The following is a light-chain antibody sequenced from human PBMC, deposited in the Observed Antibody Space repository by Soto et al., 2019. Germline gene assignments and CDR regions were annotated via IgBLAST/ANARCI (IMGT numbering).Light chain of an antibody. CDR2: EVA. V-gene: IGLV2-14*01. Sequence: QSALTQPASVSGSPGQSITIPCTRTSSDISADNYVSWYQQHPGTAPKLIIYEVADRPSGLSNRFSGSKSGNTASLTISRLQPEDEADYYCSSYTSNSFYVFGTGTKVTVL. CDR3: SSYTSNSFYV. CDR1: SSDISADNY. J-gene: IGLJ1*01.